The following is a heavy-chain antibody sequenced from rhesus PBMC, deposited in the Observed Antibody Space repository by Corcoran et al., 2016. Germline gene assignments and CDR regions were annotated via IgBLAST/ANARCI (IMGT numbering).Heavy chain of an antibody. V-gene: IGHV4-160*01. CDR3: ARRAVGDGYRY. J-gene: IGHJ4*01. CDR2: REEGGGST. CDR1: GGSIRSNY. Sequence: QVQLQESGPGLVQPSETLSLTCAVSGGSIRSNYWSWIRQPPGKGLEEMGRREEGGGSTYDNPSLKSRVIISTDTSKNQCYLSLSCVSAADTAVYYCARRAVGDGYRYWGQGVLVTVSS. D-gene: IGHD3-9*01.